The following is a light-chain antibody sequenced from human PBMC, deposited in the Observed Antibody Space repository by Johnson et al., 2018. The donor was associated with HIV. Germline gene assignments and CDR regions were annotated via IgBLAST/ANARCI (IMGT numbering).Light chain of an antibody. Sequence: QPVLTQPPSVSAAPGQRVTISCSGGIANIGNNYVSWYQQLPGTAPKLLIYEHNKRPSGIPDRFSGSKSGTLATLGLTGLQTGDEAEYYCGTWDSSLRVGFFGTGTKVTVL. CDR1: IANIGNNY. V-gene: IGLV1-51*02. CDR3: GTWDSSLRVGF. CDR2: EHN. J-gene: IGLJ1*01.